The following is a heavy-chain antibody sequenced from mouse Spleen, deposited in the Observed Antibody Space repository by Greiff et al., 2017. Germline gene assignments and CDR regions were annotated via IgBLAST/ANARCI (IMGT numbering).Heavy chain of an antibody. CDR2: INPNNGGT. Sequence: EVQLQQSGPELVKPGASVKISCKASGYTFTDYCMNWVKQSHGKGLEWIGDINPNNGGTSYNEKFKGKATLTVDKSSSTAYMELRSLTSEDSAVDYCARWGYYGYGFAYWGQGTLVTGSA. J-gene: IGHJ3*01. CDR1: GYTFTDYC. D-gene: IGHD1-2*01. V-gene: IGHV1-26*01. CDR3: ARWGYYGYGFAY.